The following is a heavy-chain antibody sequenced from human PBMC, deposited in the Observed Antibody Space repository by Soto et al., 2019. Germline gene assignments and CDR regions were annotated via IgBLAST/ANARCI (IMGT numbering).Heavy chain of an antibody. CDR2: ISSSSSYI. CDR3: AIDGITGTTGAFDI. V-gene: IGHV3-21*01. D-gene: IGHD1-20*01. J-gene: IGHJ3*02. CDR1: GFTFSSYS. Sequence: EVQLVESGGGLVKPGGSLRLSCAASGFTFSSYSMNWVRQAPGKGLEWVSSISSSSSYIYYADSVKGRFTISRDNARNSLYLQMNSLRAEDTAVYHCAIDGITGTTGAFDIWGQGTMVTVSS.